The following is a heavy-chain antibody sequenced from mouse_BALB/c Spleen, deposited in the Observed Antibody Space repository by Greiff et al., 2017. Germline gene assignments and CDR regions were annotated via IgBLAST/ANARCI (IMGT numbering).Heavy chain of an antibody. V-gene: IGHV1-54*01. D-gene: IGHD2-4*01. Sequence: LQESGAELVRPGTSVKVSCKASGYAFTNYLIEWVKQRPGQGLEWIGVINPGSGGTNYNEKFKGKATLTADKSSSTAYMQLSSLTSDDSAVYFCARSSTMITTAGFAYWGQGTLVTVSA. CDR3: ARSSTMITTAGFAY. J-gene: IGHJ3*01. CDR1: GYAFTNYL. CDR2: INPGSGGT.